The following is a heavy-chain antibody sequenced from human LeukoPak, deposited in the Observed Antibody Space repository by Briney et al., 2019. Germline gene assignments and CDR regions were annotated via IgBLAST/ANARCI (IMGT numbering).Heavy chain of an antibody. V-gene: IGHV4-34*01. CDR3: ARQLYGSDY. CDR1: GVSFSTHY. CDR2: VNHSGYT. J-gene: IGHJ4*02. Sequence: PSEPLSLPCDVSGVSFSTHYWSGIPQSPEKGLEWIGEVNHSGYTNYSPSLNGRVTISVDTSKNQSSLKLSSVTAADTAVYYCARQLYGSDYWGQGTLVTVSS. D-gene: IGHD4-17*01.